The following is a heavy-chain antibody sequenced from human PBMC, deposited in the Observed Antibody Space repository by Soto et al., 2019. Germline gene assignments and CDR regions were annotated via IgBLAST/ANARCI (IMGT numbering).Heavy chain of an antibody. CDR3: ARGGRSAVFGVVTRYYYGMDV. J-gene: IGHJ6*04. D-gene: IGHD3-3*01. Sequence: PSETLSLTCAVYGGSSSGYYWSWIRQPPGKGLEWIGEINHSGSPNYNPPLKSRVTISVDTSKNQFSLKLSSVTAADTAVYYCARGGRSAVFGVVTRYYYGMDVWGKGTTVTVSS. V-gene: IGHV4-34*01. CDR2: INHSGSP. CDR1: GGSSSGYY.